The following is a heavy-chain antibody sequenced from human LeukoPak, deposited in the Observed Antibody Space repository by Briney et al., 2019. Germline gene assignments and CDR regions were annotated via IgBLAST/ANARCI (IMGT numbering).Heavy chain of an antibody. Sequence: SQTLSLTCVISGDSVSSNRSAWNWIRQSPSRGLEWLGRTYYRSRWYNDYALSLKSRITINPDTSKNQFSLQLNSVTAEDTAVYYCARGGYSSSWSFDYWGQGSLVTVSS. J-gene: IGHJ4*02. CDR1: GDSVSSNRSA. V-gene: IGHV6-1*01. D-gene: IGHD6-13*01. CDR3: ARGGYSSSWSFDY. CDR2: TYYRSRWYN.